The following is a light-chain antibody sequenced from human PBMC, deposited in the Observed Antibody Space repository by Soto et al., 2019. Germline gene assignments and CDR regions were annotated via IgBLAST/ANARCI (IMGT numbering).Light chain of an antibody. CDR3: SSYTSSSIRV. CDR1: SSDVGGYNY. CDR2: DVS. J-gene: IGLJ1*01. V-gene: IGLV2-14*01. Sequence: QSALTQPASVSGSPGQSITISCTGTSSDVGGYNYVSWYQQHPGKAPKLMIYDVSNRPSGVSNRFSGSKSGNTASLTISGLQAEDVADYYCSSYTSSSIRVFVPGT.